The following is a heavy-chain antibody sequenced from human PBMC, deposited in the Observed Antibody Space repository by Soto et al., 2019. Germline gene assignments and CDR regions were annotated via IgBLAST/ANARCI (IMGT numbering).Heavy chain of an antibody. V-gene: IGHV4-39*01. CDR1: GGSISSSSYY. J-gene: IGHJ4*02. Sequence: QLQLQESGPGLVKPSETLSLTCTVSGGSISSSSYYWGWIRQPPGKGLEWIGSIYYSGSTYYNPSLKSRVTISVDTSKNQFSLRLSSVTAADTAVYYCASTGYSSSGYSDYWGQGTLVTVSS. D-gene: IGHD6-13*01. CDR2: IYYSGST. CDR3: ASTGYSSSGYSDY.